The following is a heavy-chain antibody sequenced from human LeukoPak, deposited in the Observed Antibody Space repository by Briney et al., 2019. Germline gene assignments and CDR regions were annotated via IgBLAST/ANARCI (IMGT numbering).Heavy chain of an antibody. CDR3: ARDRTASGWLTYYFDY. V-gene: IGHV3-7*01. Sequence: PGVFLRLSCAASQLPFSDHWMSWVRQAPGKGLEWVANIDQYGRTKFYVDSVRRRFTISRDNAQNSLFLQMNSLIAEDTAVYYCARDRTASGWLTYYFDYWGQGALVTVSS. CDR2: IDQYGRTK. J-gene: IGHJ4*02. CDR1: QLPFSDHW. D-gene: IGHD6-19*01.